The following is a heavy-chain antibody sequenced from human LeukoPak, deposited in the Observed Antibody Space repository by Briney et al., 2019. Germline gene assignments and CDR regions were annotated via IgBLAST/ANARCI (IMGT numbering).Heavy chain of an antibody. CDR1: GFTFDDYG. CDR3: ASPYSSSSDHDY. J-gene: IGHJ4*02. V-gene: IGHV3-21*01. CDR2: ISSSSSYI. D-gene: IGHD6-6*01. Sequence: PGGSLRLSCAASGFTFDDYGMNWVRQAPGKGLEWVSSISSSSSYIYYADSVKGRFTISRDNAKNSLYLQMNSLRAEDTAVYYCASPYSSSSDHDYWGQGTLVTVSS.